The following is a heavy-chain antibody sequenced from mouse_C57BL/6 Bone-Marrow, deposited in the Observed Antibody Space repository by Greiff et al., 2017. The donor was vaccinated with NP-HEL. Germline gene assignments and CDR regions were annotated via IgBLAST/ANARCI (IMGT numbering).Heavy chain of an antibody. CDR1: GYTFTSYW. D-gene: IGHD1-1*01. V-gene: IGHV1-69*01. J-gene: IGHJ1*03. CDR2: IDPSDSYT. CDR3: ARDGGSSYVGWYFDV. Sequence: QVQLQQSGAELVMPGASVKLSCKASGYTFTSYWMHWVKQRPGQGLEWIGEIDPSDSYTNYNQKFKGKSTLTVDKSSSTAYMQLSSLTSEDSAVYYCARDGGSSYVGWYFDVWGTGTTVTVSS.